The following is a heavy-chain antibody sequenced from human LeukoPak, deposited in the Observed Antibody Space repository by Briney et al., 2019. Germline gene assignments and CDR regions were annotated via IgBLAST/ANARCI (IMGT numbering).Heavy chain of an antibody. CDR3: ATESYYDFWSGYPSPDY. D-gene: IGHD3-3*01. J-gene: IGHJ4*02. CDR2: INPNSGGT. V-gene: IGHV1-2*02. CDR1: GYTFTGYY. Sequence: VASVKVSCKASGYTFTGYYMHWVRQAPGQGLEWMGWINPNSGGTNYAQKFQGRVTMTRDTSISTAYMELSRLRSDDTAVYYCATESYYDFWSGYPSPDYWGQGTLVTVSS.